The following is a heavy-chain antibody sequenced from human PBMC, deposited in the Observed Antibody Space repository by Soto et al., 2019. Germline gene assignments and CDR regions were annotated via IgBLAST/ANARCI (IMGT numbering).Heavy chain of an antibody. CDR2: IYYSGST. J-gene: IGHJ4*02. Sequence: PSETLSLTCTVSGGSISSYYWSWIRQPPGKGLEWIGYIYYSGSTNYNPPLKSRVTISVDTSKNQFSLKLSSVTAADTAVYYCARDRDEYFDYWGQGTLVTVSS. CDR3: ARDRDEYFDY. D-gene: IGHD2-21*01. CDR1: GGSISSYY. V-gene: IGHV4-59*01.